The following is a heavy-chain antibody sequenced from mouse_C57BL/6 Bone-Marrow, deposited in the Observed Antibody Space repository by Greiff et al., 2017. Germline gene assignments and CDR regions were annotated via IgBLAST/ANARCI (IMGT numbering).Heavy chain of an antibody. CDR3: AREGAYGSSPHWYFDV. Sequence: QVQLQQSGAELVRPGASVKLSCKASGYTFTDYYINWVKQRPGQGLEWIARIYPGSGNTYYNEKFKGKATLTAEKSSSTAYMQLSSLTSEDSAVYFCAREGAYGSSPHWYFDVWGTGTTVTVSS. J-gene: IGHJ1*03. CDR1: GYTFTDYY. D-gene: IGHD1-1*01. V-gene: IGHV1-76*01. CDR2: IYPGSGNT.